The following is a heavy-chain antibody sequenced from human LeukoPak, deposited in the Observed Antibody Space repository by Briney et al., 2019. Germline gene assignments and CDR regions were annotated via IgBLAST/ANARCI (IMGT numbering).Heavy chain of an antibody. Sequence: SETLSLTCTVSGDSISSGSYYWSWIRQPAGKGLEWIGRIYTSGSTNYNPSLKSRVTISVDTSKNQFSLKLSSVTAADTAVYYCAREGYYYDSSGYYYAFDYWGQGTLVTVSS. J-gene: IGHJ4*02. CDR1: GDSISSGSYY. V-gene: IGHV4-61*02. CDR2: IYTSGST. D-gene: IGHD3-22*01. CDR3: AREGYYYDSSGYYYAFDY.